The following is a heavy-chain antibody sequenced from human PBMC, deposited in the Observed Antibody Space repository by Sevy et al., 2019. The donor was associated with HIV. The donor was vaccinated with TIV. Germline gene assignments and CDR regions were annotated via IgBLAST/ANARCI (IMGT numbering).Heavy chain of an antibody. J-gene: IGHJ4*02. CDR2: ISGSGGSGDKT. CDR1: GFTFSNYA. V-gene: IGHV3-23*01. Sequence: GGSLRLSCAASGFTFSNYAMNWVRQAPGKGLEWVSGISGSGGSGDKTNYADSGKGRFTRSRDASKNSMYLQLNSLRAEDTAIYYCSRKYDSSGYFDYWGQGTLVTVSS. D-gene: IGHD3-22*01. CDR3: SRKYDSSGYFDY.